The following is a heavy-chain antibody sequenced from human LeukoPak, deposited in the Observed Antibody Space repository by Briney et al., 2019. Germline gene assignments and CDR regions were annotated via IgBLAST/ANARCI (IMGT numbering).Heavy chain of an antibody. Sequence: SETLSLTCAVYGGSFSAYYWSWVRQPPGRGLEWIGEINHSGSTNYNPSLKSRVTISVDTSKNQFSLKLSSVTAADTAVYYCARGVYIAAAQYGYWGQGTLVTVSS. J-gene: IGHJ4*02. CDR3: ARGVYIAAAQYGY. CDR2: INHSGST. CDR1: GGSFSAYY. V-gene: IGHV4-34*01. D-gene: IGHD6-13*01.